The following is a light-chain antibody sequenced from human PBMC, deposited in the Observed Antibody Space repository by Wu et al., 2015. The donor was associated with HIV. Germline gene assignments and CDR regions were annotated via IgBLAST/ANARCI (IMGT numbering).Light chain of an antibody. CDR3: QHRFNWPLI. CDR1: QSVSSY. Sequence: EIVLTQSPATLSLSPGERATLSCRASQSVSSYLAWYQQKPGQTPRLLIYDTSNRATGIPARFSGSGSGTDFTLTINSLEPEDFAVYYCQHRFNWPLIFGQGTRLEIK. V-gene: IGKV3-11*01. J-gene: IGKJ5*01. CDR2: DTS.